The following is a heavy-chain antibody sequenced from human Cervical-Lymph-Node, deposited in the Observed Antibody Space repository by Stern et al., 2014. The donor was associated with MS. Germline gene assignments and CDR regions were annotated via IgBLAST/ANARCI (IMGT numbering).Heavy chain of an antibody. CDR3: ASGVGGSHYFDY. CDR1: GDTFSTSL. Sequence: QVQLVESGAEVKKPGSSVKVSCKASGDTFSTSLITWVRQAPGPGPEWMGGIIPIFGTPNYARRFQGRVAIPADESTTTAYMELSSLRSDDTAVYYCASGVGGSHYFDYWGQGTLVTVSS. D-gene: IGHD3-16*01. J-gene: IGHJ4*02. CDR2: IIPIFGTP. V-gene: IGHV1-69*01.